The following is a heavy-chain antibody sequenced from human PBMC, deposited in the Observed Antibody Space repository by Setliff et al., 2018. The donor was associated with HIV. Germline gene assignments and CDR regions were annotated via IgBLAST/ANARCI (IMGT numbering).Heavy chain of an antibody. CDR1: GYTFSSFG. CDR3: ARDGWRHVLHGNYYYYFMDV. D-gene: IGHD2-8*01. J-gene: IGHJ6*03. CDR2: ISGYNGYT. V-gene: IGHV1-18*01. Sequence: ASVKVSCKASGYTFSSFGISWVRQAPGQGLEWMGWISGYNGYTNYAQKLQGRVTMTTDTSTSTAYMELRSLRSDDTAVYYCARDGWRHVLHGNYYYYFMDVWGKGTTVTV.